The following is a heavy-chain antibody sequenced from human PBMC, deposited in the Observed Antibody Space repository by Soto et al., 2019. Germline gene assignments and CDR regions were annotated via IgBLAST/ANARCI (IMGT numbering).Heavy chain of an antibody. CDR3: AREDTAMDPVYYYYYGMDV. V-gene: IGHV1-69*06. J-gene: IGHJ6*02. Sequence: SVKVSCKASGGTFSNYAISWVRQAPGQGLEWMGGIIPIFNTANYAQKFQGRVTITADKSTSTAYMELSSLRSEDTAVYYCAREDTAMDPVYYYYYGMDVWGQGTTVTVSS. D-gene: IGHD5-18*01. CDR2: IIPIFNTA. CDR1: GGTFSNYA.